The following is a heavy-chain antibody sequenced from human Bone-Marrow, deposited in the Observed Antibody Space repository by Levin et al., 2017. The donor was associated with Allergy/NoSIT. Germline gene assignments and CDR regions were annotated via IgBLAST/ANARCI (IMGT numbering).Heavy chain of an antibody. J-gene: IGHJ4*02. D-gene: IGHD3-10*01. Sequence: SETLSLTCSISGDSISSSSYLWGWIRQAPGKGLEWIGSISDGGVTYYNPSLQSRVIISVDTSKVQFSLRVNSMTAADTAIYYCARQVNYYGSGKYYFDNWGQGTLVSVSS. CDR2: ISDGGVT. CDR1: GDSISSSSYL. V-gene: IGHV4-39*01. CDR3: ARQVNYYGSGKYYFDN.